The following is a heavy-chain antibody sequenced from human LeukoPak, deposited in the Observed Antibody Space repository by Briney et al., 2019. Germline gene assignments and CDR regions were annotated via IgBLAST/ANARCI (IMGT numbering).Heavy chain of an antibody. V-gene: IGHV5-51*01. J-gene: IGHJ5*02. Sequence: GESLRISCETSGYSFTTYWIGWVRQMPGTGLEWVGAIYPDDSDARYSPSSQGQVIISADKSTRTAYLQWSSLKASDTAIYYCARQRGASGTINYFDPWGQGTLVTVS. CDR3: ARQRGASGTINYFDP. CDR2: IYPDDSDA. CDR1: GYSFTTYW. D-gene: IGHD3-10*01.